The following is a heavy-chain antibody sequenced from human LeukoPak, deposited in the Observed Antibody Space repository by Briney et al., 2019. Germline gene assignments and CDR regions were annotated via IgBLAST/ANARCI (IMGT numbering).Heavy chain of an antibody. Sequence: GGSLRLSCAASGFTFSSYEMNWVRQAPGKGLEWVSYISSSGSTIYYADSVKGRFTTSRDNAKNSLYLQMNSLRAEDTAVYYCARTPPLYCSGGSCYSNYMGVWGKGTTVTISS. D-gene: IGHD2-15*01. J-gene: IGHJ6*03. CDR2: ISSSGSTI. CDR1: GFTFSSYE. CDR3: ARTPPLYCSGGSCYSNYMGV. V-gene: IGHV3-48*03.